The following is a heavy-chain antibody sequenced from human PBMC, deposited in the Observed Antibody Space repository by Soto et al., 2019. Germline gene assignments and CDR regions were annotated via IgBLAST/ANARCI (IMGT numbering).Heavy chain of an antibody. D-gene: IGHD3-16*01. CDR1: GFTFSSYW. Sequence: EVQLVESGGGLVQPGGSPRLSCTASGFTFSSYWMSWVRQAPGKGLGWVDNIKEDGSGKYYVDSVKGRFSISRDNARNSLYLQMNSLRVEDTAVYYCVRVGRVGGYWGQGALVTVSS. V-gene: IGHV3-7*03. CDR3: VRVGRVGGY. CDR2: IKEDGSGK. J-gene: IGHJ4*02.